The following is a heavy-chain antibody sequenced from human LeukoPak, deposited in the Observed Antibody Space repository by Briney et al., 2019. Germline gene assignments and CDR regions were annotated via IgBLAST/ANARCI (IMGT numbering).Heavy chain of an antibody. Sequence: PSETLSLTCAVYGGSFSGYYWSWIRQPPGKGLEWIGEINHSGSTNYNPSLKSRVTISVDTSMNQFSLKLSSVTAADTAVYYCARINYYGSGSYYRYFDYWGQGTLVTVSS. CDR2: INHSGST. CDR1: GGSFSGYY. CDR3: ARINYYGSGSYYRYFDY. D-gene: IGHD3-10*01. V-gene: IGHV4-34*01. J-gene: IGHJ4*02.